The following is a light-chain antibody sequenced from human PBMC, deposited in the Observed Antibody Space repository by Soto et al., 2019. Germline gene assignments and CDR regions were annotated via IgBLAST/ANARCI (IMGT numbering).Light chain of an antibody. J-gene: IGLJ1*01. CDR1: SSDVGAFNY. CDR2: DVS. Sequence: QSALTQPASVSGSPGQAITISCSGTSSDVGAFNYVSWYQQHPGKAPKLMIYDVSNRPSGVSNRFSGSKSGNTASLTISRLRAEDEADYYCNSYTSNNTYVFGTGTKVTVL. CDR3: NSYTSNNTYV. V-gene: IGLV2-14*03.